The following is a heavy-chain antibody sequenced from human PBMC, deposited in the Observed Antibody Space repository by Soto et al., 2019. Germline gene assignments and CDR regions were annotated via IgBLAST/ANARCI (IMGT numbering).Heavy chain of an antibody. CDR2: IIPIFGTA. CDR3: ARDKGIAVAGNYYYYGMDV. Sequence: SVKVSCKASGGTFSSYAISWVRQAPGQGLEWMGGIIPIFGTANYAQKFQGRVTITADESTSTAYMELSSLRSEDTAVYYCARDKGIAVAGNYYYYGMDVWGQGTTVTVSS. V-gene: IGHV1-69*13. J-gene: IGHJ6*02. CDR1: GGTFSSYA. D-gene: IGHD6-19*01.